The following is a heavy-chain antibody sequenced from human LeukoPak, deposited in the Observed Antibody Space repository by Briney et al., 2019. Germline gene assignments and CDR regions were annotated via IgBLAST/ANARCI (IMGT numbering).Heavy chain of an antibody. V-gene: IGHV3-23*01. D-gene: IGHD5-18*01. J-gene: IGHJ4*02. CDR3: AKGGYSYGYWGGEVDY. Sequence: GGTLRLSCAASGFTFSSYGMSWVRQAPGKGLEWVSGISGSGVSTYYADSVKGRFTISRDNSKNSLYLQMNSLRAEDMALYYCAKGGYSYGYWGGEVDYWGQGTLVTVSS. CDR2: ISGSGVST. CDR1: GFTFSSYG.